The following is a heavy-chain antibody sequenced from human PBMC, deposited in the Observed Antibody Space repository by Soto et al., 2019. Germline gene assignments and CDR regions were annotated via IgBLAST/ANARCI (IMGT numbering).Heavy chain of an antibody. D-gene: IGHD3-9*01. Sequence: PSETLSLTCTVSGGSISSYYWSWIRQPPGKGLEWIGSIYYSGSTNYNPSLKSRVTIAVDTSKNQFSLKLSSVTAADTAVYYCARHPRILTGYSGQFDFWGQGTLVPVSS. J-gene: IGHJ4*02. CDR2: IYYSGST. CDR1: GGSISSYY. CDR3: ARHPRILTGYSGQFDF. V-gene: IGHV4-59*08.